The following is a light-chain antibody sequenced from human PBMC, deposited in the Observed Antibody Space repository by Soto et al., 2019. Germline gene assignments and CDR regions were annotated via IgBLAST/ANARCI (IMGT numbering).Light chain of an antibody. CDR2: GAS. J-gene: IGKJ4*01. CDR1: QSVSSSY. Sequence: EIVLPQYTDNLFLSPGERATLSCRGSQSVSSSYLAWYQQKPGQAPRLLIYGASSRATGIPDRFSGGGSGTDFTLTISRLEPEDLAVYYCQHYESCPLPFGGGTKV. V-gene: IGKV3-20*01. CDR3: QHYESCPLP.